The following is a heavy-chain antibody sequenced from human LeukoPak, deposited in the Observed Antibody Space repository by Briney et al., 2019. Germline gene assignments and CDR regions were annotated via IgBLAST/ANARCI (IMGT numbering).Heavy chain of an antibody. CDR2: IHYSGSS. J-gene: IGHJ5*01. CDR1: GDSISNFY. V-gene: IGHV4-59*03. CDR3: ALAPNSNWFDF. D-gene: IGHD2-8*01. Sequence: SETLSLTCTVSGDSISNFYWNWIRQSPGKGLEWIGNIHYSGSSVYNPSLKSRGTISIDTSRKQFFLTLNPVTAADTAVYFCALAPNSNWFDFWGPGTLVTVSS.